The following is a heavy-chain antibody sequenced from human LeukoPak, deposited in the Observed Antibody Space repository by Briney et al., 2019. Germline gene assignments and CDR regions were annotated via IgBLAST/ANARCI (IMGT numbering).Heavy chain of an antibody. V-gene: IGHV4-4*07. CDR3: ARDFKGFDP. Sequence: PSETLSLTCAVYGGSFSGYYWTWIRQPAGKGLEWIGRIYTSGTTNFNPSLKSRVTMSVDTSKNQFSLKVTSVTAADTALYYCARDFKGFDPWGQGTLVTVSS. CDR2: IYTSGTT. J-gene: IGHJ5*02. CDR1: GGSFSGYY.